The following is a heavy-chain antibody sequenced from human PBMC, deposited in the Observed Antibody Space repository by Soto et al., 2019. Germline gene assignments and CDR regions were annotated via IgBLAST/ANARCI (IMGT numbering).Heavy chain of an antibody. V-gene: IGHV4-59*01. Sequence: PSATLSLTCTVSGGSISSYYWSWIRQPPGKGLEWIGYTYCSGSTNYNPSLKSRVTISVDTSKNQFSLKLSSVTAADTAVYYCAREGGDHASGWYFDLWGRGTLVTVSS. CDR1: GGSISSYY. D-gene: IGHD2-21*02. CDR2: TYCSGST. CDR3: AREGGDHASGWYFDL. J-gene: IGHJ2*01.